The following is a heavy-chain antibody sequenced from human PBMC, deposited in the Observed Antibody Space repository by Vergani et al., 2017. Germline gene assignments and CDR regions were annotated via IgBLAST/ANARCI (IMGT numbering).Heavy chain of an antibody. Sequence: EVQLVESGGGLVQPGGSLRLSCAASGFTFSSYWMSWVRQAPGKGLEWVANIKQDGSEKYYVDSVKGRFTISRENAKNSLYLQMNSLRAEDTAVYYCAGAGGYYYGLRCFDPWGQGTLVTVSS. V-gene: IGHV3-7*01. CDR2: IKQDGSEK. CDR3: AGAGGYYYGLRCFDP. J-gene: IGHJ5*02. D-gene: IGHD5-18*01. CDR1: GFTFSSYW.